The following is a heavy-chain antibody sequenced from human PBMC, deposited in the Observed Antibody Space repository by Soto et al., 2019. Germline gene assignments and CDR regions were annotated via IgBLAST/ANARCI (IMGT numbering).Heavy chain of an antibody. CDR1: GFTVSSYA. D-gene: IGHD4-4*01. CDR2: ISGSGST. CDR3: AKALRFTFTTGYYMDV. V-gene: IGHV3-23*01. Sequence: VQLLESGGGLVQPGGFLRPSCAAYGFTVSSYAMSWVRQAPGKGLEWVSVISGSGSTYSADSVKGRFSISRDSSKNTVYLQMNSPRAEDTAVYYCAKALRFTFTTGYYMDVWGRGTTVTVSS. J-gene: IGHJ6*03.